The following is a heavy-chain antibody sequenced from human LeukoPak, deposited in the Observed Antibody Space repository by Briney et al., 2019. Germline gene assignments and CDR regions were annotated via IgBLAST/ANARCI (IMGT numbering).Heavy chain of an antibody. V-gene: IGHV3-21*01. CDR2: ISSSSSYI. CDR3: ARDIQRTGLD. Sequence: GGSLRLSCAASGFTFSSYSMNWVRQAPGKGLEWVSSISSSSSYIYYADPVEGRFTISRDNAKNSLYLQMNSLRAEDTAVYYCARDIQRTGLDWGQGTLVTASS. J-gene: IGHJ4*02. D-gene: IGHD3/OR15-3a*01. CDR1: GFTFSSYS.